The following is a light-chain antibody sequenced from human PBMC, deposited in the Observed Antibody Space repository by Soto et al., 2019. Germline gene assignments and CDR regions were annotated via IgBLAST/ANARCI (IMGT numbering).Light chain of an antibody. Sequence: EIVMTQSPATLSVSPGERATLSCRASQSVXNNLAWYQKKPGQAPRLLIYGASTRATGIPARFSGSGSGTXXXXIIXXLQSEDFAVYYCQQYNNWWTFGQGTKVEIK. J-gene: IGKJ1*01. CDR1: QSVXNN. CDR2: GAS. CDR3: QQYNNWWT. V-gene: IGKV3-15*01.